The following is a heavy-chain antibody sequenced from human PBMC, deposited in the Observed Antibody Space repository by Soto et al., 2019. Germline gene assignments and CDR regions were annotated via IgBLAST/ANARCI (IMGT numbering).Heavy chain of an antibody. V-gene: IGHV6-1*01. CDR3: VRLIGNSWLDF. CDR2: TYYRSKWYN. CDR1: GDSVSSSSVT. D-gene: IGHD1-26*01. J-gene: IGHJ5*01. Sequence: PSQTLSLTRAISGDSVSSSSVTWNWIRQSPSRGLEWLGRTYYRSKWYNDYAESVKSRITINPDTSKNQFSLHLNSVTPEDTAVYYCVRLIGNSWLDFWGQGTLVTAPQ.